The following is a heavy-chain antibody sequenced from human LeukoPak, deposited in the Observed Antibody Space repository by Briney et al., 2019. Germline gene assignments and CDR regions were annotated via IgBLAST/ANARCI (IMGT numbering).Heavy chain of an antibody. CDR3: AKDLSPQDYYDSSGPDY. J-gene: IGHJ4*02. D-gene: IGHD3-22*01. CDR2: ISGSGGST. Sequence: GGSLRLSCAASGFTFSSYAMSWVRQAPGKGLEWVSAISGSGGSTYYADSVKGRFTISRDNSKNTLYLQMNSLRAEDTAVYYCAKDLSPQDYYDSSGPDYWGQGTLVTVSS. CDR1: GFTFSSYA. V-gene: IGHV3-23*01.